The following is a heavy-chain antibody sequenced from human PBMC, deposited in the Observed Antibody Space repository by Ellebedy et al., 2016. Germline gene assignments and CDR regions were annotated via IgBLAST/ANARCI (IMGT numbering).Heavy chain of an antibody. CDR3: ARQEGYYRAFDI. CDR1: GGSISSSSYY. J-gene: IGHJ3*02. V-gene: IGHV4-39*01. D-gene: IGHD3-22*01. CDR2: IYYSGST. Sequence: SETLSLTXTVSGGSISSSSYYWGWIRQPPGKGLEWIGSIYYSGSTYYNPSLKSRVTISVDTSKNQFSLKLSPVTAADTAVYYCARQEGYYRAFDIWGQGTMVTVSS.